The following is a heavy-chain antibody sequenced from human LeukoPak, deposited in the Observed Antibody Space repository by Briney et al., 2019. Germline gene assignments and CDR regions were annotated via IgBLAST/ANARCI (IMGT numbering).Heavy chain of an antibody. V-gene: IGHV1-24*01. J-gene: IGHJ6*02. CDR1: GYTLTELS. D-gene: IGHD5-12*01. Sequence: ASVTVSCTVSGYTLTELSMHWVRQAPGKGLEWMGRFDPEDGETIYAQKFQGRVSMTEDTSTDTAYMELSSLGSEDTAVYYCSTVNLNRATDVWGQGTTVSVSS. CDR2: FDPEDGET. CDR3: STVNLNRATDV.